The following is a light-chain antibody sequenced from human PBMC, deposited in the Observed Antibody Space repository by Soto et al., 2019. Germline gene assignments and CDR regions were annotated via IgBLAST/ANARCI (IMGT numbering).Light chain of an antibody. V-gene: IGKV3-20*01. Sequence: EIVLTQSPGTLSLSPGERATLSCRASQSITSSYLAWYQQKPGQAPRLLMYGVSTRATGIPDRFSCSGSGTDFILAISRLEPDDFAVYYCQQYGSSPGFSFGPGTKVEIK. CDR3: QQYGSSPGFS. J-gene: IGKJ3*01. CDR1: QSITSSY. CDR2: GVS.